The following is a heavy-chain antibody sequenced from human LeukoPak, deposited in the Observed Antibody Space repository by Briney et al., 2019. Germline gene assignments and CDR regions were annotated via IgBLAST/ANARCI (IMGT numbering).Heavy chain of an antibody. Sequence: ASVKVSCKVSGYTLTELSMHWVRQAPGKGLEWMGGFDPEDGETIYAQKFQGRVTMTRNTSISTAYMELSSLRSEDTAVYYCARGLRLFTWWSDPWGQGTLVTVSS. CDR3: ARGLRLFTWWSDP. CDR1: GYTLTELS. J-gene: IGHJ5*02. V-gene: IGHV1-24*01. CDR2: FDPEDGET.